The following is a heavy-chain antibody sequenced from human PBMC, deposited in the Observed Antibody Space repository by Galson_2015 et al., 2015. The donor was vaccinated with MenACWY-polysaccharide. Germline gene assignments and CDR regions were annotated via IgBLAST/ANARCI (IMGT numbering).Heavy chain of an antibody. CDR1: GFTFSTYW. Sequence: SLRLSCAASGFTFSTYWMHWVRQAPGKGLVWVSRIKSDGSSTNYADSVKGRFTISRDYAKNTLYLQMNSLRAEGTALYYCARGYSAYDWGQGTLVTVSA. CDR3: ARGYSAYD. CDR2: IKSDGSST. D-gene: IGHD5-12*01. V-gene: IGHV3-74*01. J-gene: IGHJ4*02.